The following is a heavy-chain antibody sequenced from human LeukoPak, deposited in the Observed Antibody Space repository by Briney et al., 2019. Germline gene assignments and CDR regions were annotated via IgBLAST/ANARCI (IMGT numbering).Heavy chain of an antibody. Sequence: GGSLRLSCATSGFTFNIYWMQWVPQVPGTGRVWVSRIDSNGGGATYADSVKGRFTTSRDNGNNTMYLQMNSLRAEDTAIYYCARAKYSSRWSLDYWGQGALVTVSS. V-gene: IGHV3-74*03. CDR3: ARAKYSSRWSLDY. CDR1: GFTFNIYW. D-gene: IGHD6-13*01. J-gene: IGHJ4*02. CDR2: IDSNGGGA.